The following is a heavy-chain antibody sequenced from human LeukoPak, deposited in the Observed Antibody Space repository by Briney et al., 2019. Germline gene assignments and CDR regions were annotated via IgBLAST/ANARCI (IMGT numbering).Heavy chain of an antibody. V-gene: IGHV3-11*06. CDR3: ARGDCSSTSCYYY. CDR1: GFTFSDYY. Sequence: GGSLRLSCAASGFTFSDYYMSWIRQAPGKGLEWVSSISSSSSYIYYADSVKGRFTISRDNAKNSLYLQMNSLRAEDTAVYYCARGDCSSTSCYYYWGQGTLVTVSS. D-gene: IGHD2-2*01. J-gene: IGHJ4*02. CDR2: ISSSSSYI.